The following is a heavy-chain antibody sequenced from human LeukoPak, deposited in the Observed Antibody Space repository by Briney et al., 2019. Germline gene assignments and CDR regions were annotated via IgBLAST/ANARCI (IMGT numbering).Heavy chain of an antibody. Sequence: PSETLSLTCAVYGGSLSGYYWSWIRQPPGKGLEWIGEINHSGSTNYNPSLKSRVTISVDTSKNQFSLKLSSVTAADTAVYYCARLDGSYFLFDPWGQGTLVTVSS. CDR2: INHSGST. V-gene: IGHV4-34*01. CDR3: ARLDGSYFLFDP. CDR1: GGSLSGYY. D-gene: IGHD1-26*01. J-gene: IGHJ5*02.